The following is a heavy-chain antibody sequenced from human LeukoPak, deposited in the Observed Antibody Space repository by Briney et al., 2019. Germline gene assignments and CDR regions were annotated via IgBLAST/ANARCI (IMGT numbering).Heavy chain of an antibody. D-gene: IGHD6-19*01. CDR3: TTITVASNFDY. J-gene: IGHJ4*02. V-gene: IGHV3-48*03. CDR1: GFSLSGYE. CDR2: ISSSGTTT. Sequence: PGGSLRLSCAASGFSLSGYEMHWVRQAPGKGLEWISDISSSGTTTYYADSVKGRFTISRDNAKNSLYLQMNSLRAEDTAVYYCTTITVASNFDYWGQGTLVTVSS.